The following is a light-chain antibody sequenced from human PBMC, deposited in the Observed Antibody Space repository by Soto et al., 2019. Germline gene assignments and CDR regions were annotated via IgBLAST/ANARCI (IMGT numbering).Light chain of an antibody. CDR2: DAS. Sequence: DIQMTQSPSTLSASVGDRVTITCLASQSISSGLAWYQQKPGKAPKLLIYDASSLESGVPSRFSGSVSGTEFTLTISSLQPDDFATYYCQQYNSYSWTFGQGTKGEIK. V-gene: IGKV1-5*01. CDR1: QSISSG. CDR3: QQYNSYSWT. J-gene: IGKJ1*01.